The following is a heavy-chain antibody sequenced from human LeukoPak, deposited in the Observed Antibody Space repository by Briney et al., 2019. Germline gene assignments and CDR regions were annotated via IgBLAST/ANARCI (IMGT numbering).Heavy chain of an antibody. CDR3: ASRGDSSGYRFDY. CDR2: INPKSGGT. J-gene: IGHJ4*02. V-gene: IGHV1-2*06. Sequence: AAVRVSCKASGYSFTGYYMHWVRQAPGQGLGCMGRINPKSGGTNNAQKFQRRVTMTRDTSIRTAYMELSRLSADKTAWYYSASRGDSSGYRFDYWGQGALVTVSS. CDR1: GYSFTGYY. D-gene: IGHD3-22*01.